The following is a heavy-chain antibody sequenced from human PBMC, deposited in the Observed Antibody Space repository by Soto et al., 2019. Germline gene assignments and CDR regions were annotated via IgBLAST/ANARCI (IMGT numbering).Heavy chain of an antibody. CDR1: GFTLRNDD. CDR3: AVDSYWEWGY. Sequence: PWEPLRLSCAASGFTLRNDDMNWVRQPPRKGLEGVANINNVGASTYYADAVKGRFTISRDHSQNTVYLQMNNLRGEDTAVYYCAVDSYWEWGYWGQGPLVPVSS. D-gene: IGHD1-26*01. CDR2: INNVGAST. V-gene: IGHV3-23*01. J-gene: IGHJ4*02.